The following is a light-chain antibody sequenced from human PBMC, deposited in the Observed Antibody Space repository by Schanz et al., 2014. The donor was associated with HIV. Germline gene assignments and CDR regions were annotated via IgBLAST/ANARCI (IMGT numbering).Light chain of an antibody. CDR2: GNS. CDR1: SSNIGAGYD. V-gene: IGLV1-40*01. CDR3: SSYAGTNNLWV. Sequence: QSVLTQPPSVSGAPGQRVTISCTGSSSNIGAGYDVHWYQQLPGTAPKLLIYGNSNRPSGVPDRFSGSKSGTSASLAITGVQAEDEADYYCSSYAGTNNLWVFGGGTKLTVL. J-gene: IGLJ3*02.